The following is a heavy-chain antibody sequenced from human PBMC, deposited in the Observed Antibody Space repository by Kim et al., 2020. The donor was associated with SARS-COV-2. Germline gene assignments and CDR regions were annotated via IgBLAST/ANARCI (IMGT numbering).Heavy chain of an antibody. CDR2: ISSSGSTI. CDR3: ARDWGYSGYDYSYYYGMDV. V-gene: IGHV3-48*03. D-gene: IGHD5-12*01. CDR1: GFTFSSYE. Sequence: GGSLRLSCAASGFTFSSYEMNWVRQAPGKGLEWVSYISSSGSTIYYADSVKGRFTISRDNAKNSLYLQMNSLRAEDTAVYYCARDWGYSGYDYSYYYGMDVWGQETTVTVSS. J-gene: IGHJ6*02.